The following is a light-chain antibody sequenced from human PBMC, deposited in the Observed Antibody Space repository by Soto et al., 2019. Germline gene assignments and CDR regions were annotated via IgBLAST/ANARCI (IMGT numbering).Light chain of an antibody. J-gene: IGLJ1*01. CDR2: DVS. CDR1: SSDVGGYNY. V-gene: IGLV2-14*01. Sequence: QSALTQPASVSGSPGQSITISCTGTSSDVGGYNYVSWYQQHPGKAPKLMIYDVSNRPSGVSNRFSGSTSGNTASLTISGLQAEDEADYYCSAYTSSTFYVFGTGTKLTVL. CDR3: SAYTSSTFYV.